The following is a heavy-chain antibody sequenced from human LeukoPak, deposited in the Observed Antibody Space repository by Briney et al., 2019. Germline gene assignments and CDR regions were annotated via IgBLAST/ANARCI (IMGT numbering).Heavy chain of an antibody. CDR2: ISYDGSNK. V-gene: IGHV3-30*01. Sequence: GGSLRLSCAASGFTFSSYAMHWVRQAPGKGLEWVAVISYDGSNKYYADSVKGRFTISRDNSKNTLYLQMNNLRAEDTAVYYCARDHGSGSYYTGYYYYMDVWGKGTTVTVSS. CDR3: ARDHGSGSYYTGYYYYMDV. D-gene: IGHD3-10*01. J-gene: IGHJ6*03. CDR1: GFTFSSYA.